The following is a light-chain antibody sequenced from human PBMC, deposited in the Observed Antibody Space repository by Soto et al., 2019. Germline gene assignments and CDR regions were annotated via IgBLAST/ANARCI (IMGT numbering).Light chain of an antibody. CDR1: QSVSSSF. J-gene: IGKJ1*01. CDR2: GAS. CDR3: QHYGTSLWT. V-gene: IGKV3-20*01. Sequence: EIMLTQSPGTLSLSPGERATLSCRASQSVSSSFLAWYQQKPGQAPRLLIYGASSRATGIPDRFSGSGSGTDFTLTISRLEPEDFAMYLCQHYGTSLWTSGQGTKVDNK.